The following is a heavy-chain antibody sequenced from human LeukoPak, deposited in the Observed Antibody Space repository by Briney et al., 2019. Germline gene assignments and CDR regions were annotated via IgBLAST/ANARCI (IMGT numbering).Heavy chain of an antibody. V-gene: IGHV3-7*03. CDR1: GFTFSSYW. D-gene: IGHD3-9*01. CDR3: ARDYTGYFP. CDR2: IKTDGSEK. Sequence: GGSPRLSCEASGFTFSSYWMSWVRQAPGKGLEWVANIKTDGSEKYYVDSVKGRFTISRDNAKNSLYLQMNSLRAEDTAVYYCARDYTGYFPWGQGTLVIVSS. J-gene: IGHJ5*02.